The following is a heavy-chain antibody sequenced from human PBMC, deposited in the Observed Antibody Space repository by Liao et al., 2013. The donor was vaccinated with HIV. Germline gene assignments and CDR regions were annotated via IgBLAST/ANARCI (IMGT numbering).Heavy chain of an antibody. CDR1: GGSIRGGSYY. CDR2: IYSSGSS. CDR3: ARKGVGIDAFDI. D-gene: IGHD3-10*01. J-gene: IGHJ3*02. Sequence: QVQLQESGPGLVKPSQTLSLTCSVSGGSIRGGSYYWGWIRQPAGKGLEWVGHIYSSGSSNYNPALKSRVAISADTSKNQVSLRVDSVTAPDTGVYYCARKGVGIDAFDIWGQGTVVTVSS. V-gene: IGHV4-61*02.